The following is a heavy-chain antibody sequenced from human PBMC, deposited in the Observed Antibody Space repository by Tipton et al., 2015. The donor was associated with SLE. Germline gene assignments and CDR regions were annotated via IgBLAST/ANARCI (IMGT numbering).Heavy chain of an antibody. CDR3: ARRLVAAANDWYFGL. Sequence: TLSLTCTVSGGSLSSSSYYWGWIRQPPGKGLEWIGSIYYSGNTYYNPSLKSRVTISVDTSKNQFSLKLSSVTAADTAVYYCARRLVAAANDWYFGLWGRGTLVTVSS. CDR2: IYYSGNT. CDR1: GGSLSSSSYY. V-gene: IGHV4-39*07. D-gene: IGHD2-2*01. J-gene: IGHJ2*01.